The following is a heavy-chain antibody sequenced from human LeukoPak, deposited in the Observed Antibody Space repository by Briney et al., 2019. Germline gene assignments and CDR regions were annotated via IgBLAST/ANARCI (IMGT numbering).Heavy chain of an antibody. CDR3: ARGGYSGYDPFDY. V-gene: IGHV3-53*01. Sequence: GGSLRLSCAASGFTVSSNYMSWVRQAPGKGLEWVSVIYSGGSTYYADSVKGRFTISRDNAKNTLYLQMNSLRAEDTAVYYCARGGYSGYDPFDYWGQGTLVTVSS. J-gene: IGHJ4*02. CDR1: GFTVSSNY. D-gene: IGHD5-12*01. CDR2: IYSGGST.